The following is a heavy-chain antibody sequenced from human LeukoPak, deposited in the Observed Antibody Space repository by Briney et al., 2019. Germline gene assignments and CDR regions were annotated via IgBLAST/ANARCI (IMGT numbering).Heavy chain of an antibody. J-gene: IGHJ4*02. D-gene: IGHD1-26*01. CDR2: ISYSGST. V-gene: IGHV4-59*01. CDR1: GGSISSYY. Sequence: SETLSLTCTVSGGSISSYYWSWIRQPPGKGLEWIACISYSGSTKYNPSLKSRVTISVDTSKNQLSLKLSSVTAADTAVYYCARGLGAKGYWGQGTLVTVSS. CDR3: ARGLGAKGY.